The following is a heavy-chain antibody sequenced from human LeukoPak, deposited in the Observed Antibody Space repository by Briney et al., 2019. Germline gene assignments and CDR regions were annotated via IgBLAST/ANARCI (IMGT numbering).Heavy chain of an antibody. J-gene: IGHJ4*02. V-gene: IGHV3-23*01. CDR2: ISGSVGST. D-gene: IGHD2-21*01. Sequence: QAGGSLRLSCAASGFTFSSYAMSWVRQAPGKGLEWVSAISGSVGSTYYADSGKGRFTISRDNSKNTLYLQMNSLRAEDTAVYYCAKVYSPQTQPPYYFDYWGQGTLVTVSS. CDR1: GFTFSSYA. CDR3: AKVYSPQTQPPYYFDY.